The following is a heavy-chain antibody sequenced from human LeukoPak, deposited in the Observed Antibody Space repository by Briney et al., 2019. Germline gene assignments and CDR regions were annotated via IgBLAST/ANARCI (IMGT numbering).Heavy chain of an antibody. CDR1: GGSISSSSYY. V-gene: IGHV4-39*01. CDR2: IYYSGST. CDR3: ARLAYYYDSSGSLIDY. J-gene: IGHJ4*02. Sequence: PSETLSLTCTVSGGSISSSSYYWGWIRQPPGKGLEWIGRIYYSGSTYYNPSLKSRVTISVDTSKNQFSLKLSSVTAADTAVYYCARLAYYYDSSGSLIDYWGQGTLVTVSS. D-gene: IGHD3-22*01.